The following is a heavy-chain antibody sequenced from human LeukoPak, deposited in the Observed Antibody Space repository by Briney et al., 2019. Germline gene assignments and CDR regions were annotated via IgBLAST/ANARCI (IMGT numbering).Heavy chain of an antibody. CDR3: AHRRPGHLTGWDNSYFDN. CDR1: GFSPYSSGVG. D-gene: IGHD1/OR15-1a*01. Sequence: SGPTLVNPTQTLTLTCTFSGFSPYSSGVGVGWIRQPPGKALEWLAVIYWDDDKRYNPSLRSRLTMSKDASKSRVFLVMSNMDPVDTATYYCAHRRPGHLTGWDNSYFDNWGPGTLVTVSS. CDR2: IYWDDDK. J-gene: IGHJ4*02. V-gene: IGHV2-5*02.